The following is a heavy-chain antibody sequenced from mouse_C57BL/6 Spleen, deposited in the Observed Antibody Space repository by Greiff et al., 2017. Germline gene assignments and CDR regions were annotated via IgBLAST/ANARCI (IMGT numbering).Heavy chain of an antibody. D-gene: IGHD1-1*01. CDR1: GYTFTSYW. CDR2: IYPSDSET. Sequence: QVQLQQSGAELVRPGSSVKLSCKASGYTFTSYWMDWVKQRPGQGLEWIGNIYPSDSETHYNQKFKDKATLTVDKSSSTAYMQLSSLTSEDSAVYYCARGGYGRLGYWGQGTTLTVSS. J-gene: IGHJ2*01. CDR3: ARGGYGRLGY. V-gene: IGHV1-61*01.